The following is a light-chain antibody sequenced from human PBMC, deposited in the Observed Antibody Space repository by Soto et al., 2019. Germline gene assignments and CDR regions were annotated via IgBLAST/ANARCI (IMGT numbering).Light chain of an antibody. CDR1: RRDVGGYNY. V-gene: IGLV2-14*01. Sequence: QAVLSQLPSVSGSPGRSFTISCTGTRRDVGGYNYVSWYQQYPGKAPKLMIYDVSNPPSGVSNRFSGSKSGNTASLTISGLQAEDENYYYCSSYTSSSTRVFGTGTKVTVL. CDR3: SSYTSSSTRV. CDR2: DVS. J-gene: IGLJ1*01.